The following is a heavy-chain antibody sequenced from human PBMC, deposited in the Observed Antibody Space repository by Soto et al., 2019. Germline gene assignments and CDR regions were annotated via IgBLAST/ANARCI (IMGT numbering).Heavy chain of an antibody. J-gene: IGHJ4*02. CDR3: ATVRFNWNDAPFDY. V-gene: IGHV1-18*01. CDR2: ISAYNGNT. CDR1: GYTFTSYG. Sequence: QVPLVQSGAEVKKPGASVKVSCKASGYTFTSYGISWVRQAPGQGLEWMGWISAYNGNTNYAQKLQGRVTMTTDTSTSTAYMELRSLRSDDTVVYYCATVRFNWNDAPFDYWGQGTLVTVSS. D-gene: IGHD1-20*01.